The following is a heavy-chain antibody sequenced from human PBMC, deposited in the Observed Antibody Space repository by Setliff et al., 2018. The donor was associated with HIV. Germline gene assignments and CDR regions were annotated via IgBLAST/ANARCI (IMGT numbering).Heavy chain of an antibody. D-gene: IGHD5-18*01. CDR2: IMPNSGAT. CDR3: ARNPIQIKRWSPGETWFDT. CDR1: GFPLTDYY. J-gene: IGHJ5*02. V-gene: IGHV1-2*02. Sequence: ASVKVSCKASGFPLTDYYMHWVRQVPGQGLEWMGWIMPNSGATDYSQKFLGRLTMSRDTSLISRTRDRPITTVYMELTRLTSDDTANYYCARNPIQIKRWSPGETWFDTWGQGTQVTVSS.